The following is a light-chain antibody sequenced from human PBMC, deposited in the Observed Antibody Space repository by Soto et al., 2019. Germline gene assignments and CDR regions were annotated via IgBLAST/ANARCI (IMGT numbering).Light chain of an antibody. J-gene: IGLJ3*02. CDR1: SGHSSYI. CDR3: ETWDSNTWV. CDR2: LEGRGSY. V-gene: IGLV4-60*02. Sequence: QLVLTQSSSASASLGSSVKLTCTLSSGHSSYIIAWPQQQPGKAPRYLMNLEGRGSYNKGSGIPDRFSGSSSGPDRYLTISNLQFEDEADYYCETWDSNTWVFGGGTKLTVL.